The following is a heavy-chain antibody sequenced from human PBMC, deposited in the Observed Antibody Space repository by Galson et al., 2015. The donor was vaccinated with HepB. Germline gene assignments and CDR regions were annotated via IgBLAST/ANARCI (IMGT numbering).Heavy chain of an antibody. J-gene: IGHJ4*02. CDR1: GFTFSTYA. CDR3: AKPLGGGNGANRYFDY. D-gene: IGHD3-16*01. Sequence: SLRLSCAAFGFTFSTYAMSWVRQAPGKGLEWVSAISGSDGGTYYGDSVKGRFTISRDNSKNTLYLQMNSLRAEDTAVYFCAKPLGGGNGANRYFDYWGQGTLVTVSS. CDR2: ISGSDGGT. V-gene: IGHV3-23*01.